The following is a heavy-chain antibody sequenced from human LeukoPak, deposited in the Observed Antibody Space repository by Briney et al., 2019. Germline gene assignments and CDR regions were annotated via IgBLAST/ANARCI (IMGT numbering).Heavy chain of an antibody. CDR1: GFTFSSYV. J-gene: IGHJ4*02. V-gene: IGHV3-23*01. Sequence: PGGALRLSCAASGFTFSSYVMSWVRQAPGKGREWVSAISGSGGSTYYVDSVKSRFTISRDNAKNSLYLQMNSLRGEDTTVYYCARGPYCSGGSCYSGHFGLFEYCGEGTLVTVSS. D-gene: IGHD2-15*01. CDR2: ISGSGGST. CDR3: ARGPYCSGGSCYSGHFGLFEY.